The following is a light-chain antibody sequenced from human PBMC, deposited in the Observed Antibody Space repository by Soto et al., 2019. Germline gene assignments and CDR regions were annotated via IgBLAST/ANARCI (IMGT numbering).Light chain of an antibody. V-gene: IGLV2-14*01. J-gene: IGLJ2*01. Sequence: QPVLTQPASVSESPGQSITISCTGTSSDVGASDYVSWYQQHPGKAPQLIIYEISNRPSGVSNRFSGSKSGNTASLTISGLQAEDESDYYCSSYTTSHTLVFGGGTKLTVL. CDR2: EIS. CDR1: SSDVGASDY. CDR3: SSYTTSHTLV.